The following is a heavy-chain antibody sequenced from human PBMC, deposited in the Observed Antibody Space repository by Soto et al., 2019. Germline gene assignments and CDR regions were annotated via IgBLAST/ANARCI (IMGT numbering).Heavy chain of an antibody. V-gene: IGHV4-31*02. CDR2: IYYSGST. Sequence: SETLSLTCTVSGGSISSGGYYWTWIRQHPGKGLEWIGYIYYSGSTYSNPSLKRRVAISVDTSKNQFSLKLSSVTAADTAVYYCAREVSRGHLDYWGQGTLVTVSS. CDR3: AREVSRGHLDY. CDR1: GGSISSGGYY. J-gene: IGHJ4*02. D-gene: IGHD3-10*01.